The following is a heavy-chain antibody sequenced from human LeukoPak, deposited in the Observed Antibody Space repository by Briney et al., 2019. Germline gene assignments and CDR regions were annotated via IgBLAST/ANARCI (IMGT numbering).Heavy chain of an antibody. CDR3: ARTHCGGDCYFPHYFDY. CDR2: IYPGDSDT. Sequence: GESLKISCKGSGYSFTSYWIGWVRQMPGKGLEWMGVIYPGDSDTRYSPSFQGQVTISADKSISTAYLQWSSLKASDTAMYYCARTHCGGDCYFPHYFDYWGQGTLVTVSS. J-gene: IGHJ4*02. D-gene: IGHD2-21*01. CDR1: GYSFTSYW. V-gene: IGHV5-51*01.